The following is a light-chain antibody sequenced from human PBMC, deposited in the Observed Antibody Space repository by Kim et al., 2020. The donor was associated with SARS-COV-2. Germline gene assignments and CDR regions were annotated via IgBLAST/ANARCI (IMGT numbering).Light chain of an antibody. CDR2: QDS. J-gene: IGLJ2*01. CDR1: KLGDKY. Sequence: SYELTQPPSVSVSPGQTASITCSGDKLGDKYACWYQQKPGQSPVLVINQDSKRPSGIPERFSGSNSGNTATLTISGTQAMDEADYYCQAWDSSSHVVFGGGTKLTVL. V-gene: IGLV3-1*01. CDR3: QAWDSSSHVV.